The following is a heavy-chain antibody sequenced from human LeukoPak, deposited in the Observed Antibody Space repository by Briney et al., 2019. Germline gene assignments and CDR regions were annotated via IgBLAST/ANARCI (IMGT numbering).Heavy chain of an antibody. D-gene: IGHD3/OR15-3a*01. CDR1: GGSISSSSYY. CDR2: IYYSGST. J-gene: IGHJ4*02. Sequence: SETLSLTCTVSGGSISSSSYYWGWIRQPPGKGLEWIGSIYYSGSTYYNPSLKSRVTISVDSSKNQFSLMLSSVTAADTAAYYCARQTGSGLFTLPGGQGTLVTVSS. V-gene: IGHV4-39*01. CDR3: ARQTGSGLFTLP.